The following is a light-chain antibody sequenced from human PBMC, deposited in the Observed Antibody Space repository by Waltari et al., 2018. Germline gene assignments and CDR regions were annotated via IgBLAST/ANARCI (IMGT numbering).Light chain of an antibody. J-gene: IGLJ2*01. CDR1: SSNIGRNF. V-gene: IGLV1-47*01. CDR3: ASWDDDLSGVV. CDR2: RNN. Sequence: QSLLTQPPSASGTPGQRVTISCSGISSNIGRNFVYWYQQLPGTAPKLLMSRNNKRPSGVPDRSAGSKSGTSASLAISGLRSEDEAEYYCASWDDDLSGVVFGGGTKVTVL.